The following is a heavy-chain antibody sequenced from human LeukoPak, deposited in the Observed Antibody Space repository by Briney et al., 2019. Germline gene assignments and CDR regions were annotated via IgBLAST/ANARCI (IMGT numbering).Heavy chain of an antibody. J-gene: IGHJ1*01. Sequence: PSETLSLTCTVSGGSISSYYWSWIRQPAGKGLEWIGRIYTSGSTNYNPSLKSRVTMSVDTSKNQFSLKLSSVTAADTAVYYCARDHRRYYDSSGSEYFQHWGRAPWSPSPQ. CDR2: IYTSGST. CDR3: ARDHRRYYDSSGSEYFQH. V-gene: IGHV4-4*07. D-gene: IGHD3-22*01. CDR1: GGSISSYY.